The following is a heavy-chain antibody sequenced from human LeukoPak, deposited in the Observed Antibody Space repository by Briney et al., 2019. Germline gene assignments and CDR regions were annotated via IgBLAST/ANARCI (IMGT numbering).Heavy chain of an antibody. Sequence: PGGSLRLSCAASGFTFSDHYMDWVRQAPGKGLEWVGRSRNKANSDTTEYAASVKGRFTISRDDSKNSLYLQMNSLRAEDTAVYYCARETGYCSGGSCLSAFDIWGQGTMVTVSS. V-gene: IGHV3-72*01. D-gene: IGHD2-15*01. CDR2: SRNKANSDTT. CDR3: ARETGYCSGGSCLSAFDI. J-gene: IGHJ3*02. CDR1: GFTFSDHY.